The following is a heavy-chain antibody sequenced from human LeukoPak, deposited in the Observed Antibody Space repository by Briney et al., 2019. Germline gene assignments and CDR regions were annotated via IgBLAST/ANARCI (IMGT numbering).Heavy chain of an antibody. J-gene: IGHJ5*02. V-gene: IGHV4-31*03. D-gene: IGHD3-22*01. CDR3: ARRYDTDGYYHS. CDR1: GGSISSGGYY. Sequence: SETLSPTCTVSGGSISSGGYYRSWIRQHPGTGLEWIGYIYYSGSTYYNPSLKSRVTISVDTSKNQFSLKMNSVTAADTAVYFCARRYDTDGYYHSWGQGTLVTVSS. CDR2: IYYSGST.